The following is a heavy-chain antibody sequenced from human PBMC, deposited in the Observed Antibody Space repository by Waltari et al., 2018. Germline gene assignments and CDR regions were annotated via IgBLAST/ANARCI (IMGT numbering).Heavy chain of an antibody. CDR3: ARALYGSGTLPVFDY. CDR1: GFTFSSYA. V-gene: IGHV3-30-3*01. CDR2: ISYDGSNK. Sequence: QVQLVESGGGVVQPGRSLRLSCAASGFTFSSYAMHWVRQAPGKGLEWVAVISYDGSNKYYADSVKGRFTISRDNSKNTLYLQMNSLRAEDTAVYYCARALYGSGTLPVFDYWGQGTLVTVSS. D-gene: IGHD3-10*01. J-gene: IGHJ4*02.